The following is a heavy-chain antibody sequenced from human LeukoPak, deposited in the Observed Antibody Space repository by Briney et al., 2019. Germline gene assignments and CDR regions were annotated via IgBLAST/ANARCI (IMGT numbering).Heavy chain of an antibody. CDR2: IYSGGST. J-gene: IGHJ4*02. D-gene: IGHD6-19*01. Sequence: GGSLRLSCAASGFTVSSNYMGWVRQAPGKGLEWVSGIYSGGSTYFADSAKGRFTISSDNPNNTLYLQMNSLRAEDTAVYYCARYSSGGGDDWGQGTLVTVSS. V-gene: IGHV3-66*01. CDR3: ARYSSGGGDD. CDR1: GFTVSSNY.